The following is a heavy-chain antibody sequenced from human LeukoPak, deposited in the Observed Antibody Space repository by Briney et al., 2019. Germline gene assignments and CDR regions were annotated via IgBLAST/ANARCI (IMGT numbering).Heavy chain of an antibody. Sequence: GASVKVSCKAPGGTFRPYAISWVRQAPGQGLEWMGGIIPLFSSTKYAQKFQGRLIFTADESMTTVYMELSSLTSEDTAVYYCARDEDSRSYYQGYWCSDLWGRGTLVTVSS. D-gene: IGHD1-26*01. V-gene: IGHV1-69*13. CDR2: IIPLFSST. CDR3: ARDEDSRSYYQGYWCSDL. CDR1: GGTFRPYA. J-gene: IGHJ2*01.